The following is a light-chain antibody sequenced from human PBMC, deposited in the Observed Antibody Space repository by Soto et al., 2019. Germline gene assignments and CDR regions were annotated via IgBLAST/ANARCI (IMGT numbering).Light chain of an antibody. CDR3: QQYHSYYS. V-gene: IGKV1-5*03. J-gene: IGKJ2*03. CDR2: RAS. CDR1: RSISTW. Sequence: DIQMTQSPSSRFAAVGARVTLTCRASRSISTWLAWYQQKPGSAPKLRIYRASSLEGGVPSRLSGSGSGTEFILTISSMQPDDHATYYCQQYHSYYSFGQGTKVDIK.